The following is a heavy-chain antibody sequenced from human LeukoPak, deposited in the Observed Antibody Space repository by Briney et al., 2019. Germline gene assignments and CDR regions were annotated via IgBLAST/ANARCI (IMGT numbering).Heavy chain of an antibody. CDR1: GGSISSYY. Sequence: SETLSLTCTVSGGSISSYYWSWIRQPAGKGLEWIGRIYHSGSTYYNPSLKSRVTISVDRSKNQFSLKLSSVTAADTAVYYCARAQQWLVRIWGQGTLVTVSS. J-gene: IGHJ4*02. CDR3: ARAQQWLVRI. V-gene: IGHV4-4*07. CDR2: IYHSGST. D-gene: IGHD6-19*01.